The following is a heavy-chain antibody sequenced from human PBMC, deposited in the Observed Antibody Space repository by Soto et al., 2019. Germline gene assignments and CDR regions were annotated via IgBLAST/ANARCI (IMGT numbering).Heavy chain of an antibody. CDR3: ARQVGDYYFDY. V-gene: IGHV4-39*01. D-gene: IGHD4-17*01. J-gene: IGHJ4*02. CDR2: IFFNGSP. CDR1: GGYIRRTSEY. Sequence: SETRSLACPVAGGYIRRTSEYWAWIRQPPGKGLEWIGSIFFNGSPDYNPSLQSRVTISVDTSKNQFSLKLSSVAAADTAVYFCARQVGDYYFDYWGQGTLVTVSS.